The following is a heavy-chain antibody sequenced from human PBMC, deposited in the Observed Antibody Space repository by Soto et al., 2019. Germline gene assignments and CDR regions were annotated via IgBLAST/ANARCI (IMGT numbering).Heavy chain of an antibody. CDR2: FDPEDGNT. CDR1: GYTLTELS. J-gene: IGHJ4*02. Sequence: ASVKVSCKVSGYTLTELSMHWVRQAPGKGLEWMGGFDPEDGNTNYAQKLQGRVTMTTDTSTSTAYMELRSLRSDDTAVYYCARDLHGDPYYWGQGTLVTAPQ. V-gene: IGHV1-24*01. CDR3: ARDLHGDPYY. D-gene: IGHD4-17*01.